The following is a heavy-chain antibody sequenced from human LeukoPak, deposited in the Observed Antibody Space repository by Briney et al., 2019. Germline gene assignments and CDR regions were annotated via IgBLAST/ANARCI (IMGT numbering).Heavy chain of an antibody. D-gene: IGHD3-3*01. CDR2: MYYDGST. V-gene: IGHV4-31*03. CDR3: ARGPYYDFWSGYPYMDV. Sequence: SQTLSLTCTVSGGSISSGAYCWSWIRQRPGKGLEWIGYMYYDGSTYSNPSLKSRLTISVDTSKNQFSLKLSSVTAADTAVCYCARGPYYDFWSGYPYMDVWGKGTTVTVSS. J-gene: IGHJ6*03. CDR1: GGSISSGAYC.